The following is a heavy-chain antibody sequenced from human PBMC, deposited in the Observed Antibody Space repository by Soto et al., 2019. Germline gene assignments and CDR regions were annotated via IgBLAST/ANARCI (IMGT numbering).Heavy chain of an antibody. D-gene: IGHD2-15*01. V-gene: IGHV1-69*13. J-gene: IGHJ6*02. CDR2: IIPIFGTA. Sequence: GASVKVSCKASGGTFSSYAISWVRQAPGQGLEWMGGIIPIFGTANYAQKFQGRVTITADESTSTAYMELSSLRSEDTAVYYCARRCSGGSCQYGMDVWGQGTTVTVSS. CDR1: GGTFSSYA. CDR3: ARRCSGGSCQYGMDV.